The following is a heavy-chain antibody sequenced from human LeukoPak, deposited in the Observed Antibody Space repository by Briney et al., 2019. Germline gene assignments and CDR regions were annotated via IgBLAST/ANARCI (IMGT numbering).Heavy chain of an antibody. J-gene: IGHJ5*02. D-gene: IGHD2-2*02. V-gene: IGHV1-69*13. CDR2: IIPIFGTA. CDR3: ARRVKGCSSTSCYTEVRTTDWFDP. Sequence: SVNVSCKASGYTFTSYAISWVRQAPGQGLEWMGGIIPIFGTANYAQKFQGRVTITADESTSTAYMELSSLRSEDTAVYYCARRVKGCSSTSCYTEVRTTDWFDPWGQGTLVTVSS. CDR1: GYTFTSYA.